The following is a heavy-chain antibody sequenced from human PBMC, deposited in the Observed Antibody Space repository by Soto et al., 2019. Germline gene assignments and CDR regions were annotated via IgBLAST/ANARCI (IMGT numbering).Heavy chain of an antibody. J-gene: IGHJ4*02. D-gene: IGHD5-12*01. Sequence: SVKVSCKASGGTFSSYTISWVRQAPGQGLEWMGRIIPILGIANYAQKFQGRVTITADKSTSTAYMELSSLRSEDTAVYYCARGDSGYDCDYWGQGTLVTVSS. V-gene: IGHV1-69*02. CDR3: ARGDSGYDCDY. CDR1: GGTFSSYT. CDR2: IIPILGIA.